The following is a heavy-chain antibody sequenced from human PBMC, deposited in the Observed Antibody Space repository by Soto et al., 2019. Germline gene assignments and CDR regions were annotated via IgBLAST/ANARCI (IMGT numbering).Heavy chain of an antibody. J-gene: IGHJ5*02. CDR3: VKNSGWFNT. D-gene: IGHD3-10*01. CDR2: IDGSGGIT. V-gene: IGHV3-23*01. Sequence: QLLQSGGGLVQPGGSLTLSCAASGFTCGTTDMSWVRQAPGEGLEWVSTIDGSGGITYYADSVKGRFTISRDNSRNTGYLQLNSLRSDDTALYYCVKNSGWFNTWGQGALVTVSS. CDR1: GFTCGTTD.